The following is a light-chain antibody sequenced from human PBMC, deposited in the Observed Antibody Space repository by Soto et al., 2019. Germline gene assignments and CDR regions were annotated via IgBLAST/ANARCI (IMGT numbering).Light chain of an antibody. CDR2: EVT. CDR3: CSYTNSGTRV. CDR1: SSDVGGYNY. J-gene: IGLJ3*02. Sequence: QSALTQPASVSGSPGQSITISCTGTSSDVGGYNYVSWYQQHPGKAPKLMIYEVTNRPSGVSNRFSGSKSGNTASLTISGLQAEDEADYYCCSYTNSGTRVFGGGTKLTVL. V-gene: IGLV2-14*01.